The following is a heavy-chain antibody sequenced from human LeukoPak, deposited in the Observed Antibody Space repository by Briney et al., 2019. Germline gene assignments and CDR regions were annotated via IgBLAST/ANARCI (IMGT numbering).Heavy chain of an antibody. CDR2: IKYNANEK. V-gene: IGHV3-7*03. D-gene: IGHD6-13*01. CDR1: GFTFSDYW. CDR3: ARVMAAAGILDAFDI. J-gene: IGHJ3*02. Sequence: GGSLRLSCAASGFTFSDYWMTWVRKAPGKGLEWVASIKYNANEKQYVDSVKGRFTISRDNSKNTLYLQMNSLRAEDTAVYYCARVMAAAGILDAFDIWGQGTMVTVSS.